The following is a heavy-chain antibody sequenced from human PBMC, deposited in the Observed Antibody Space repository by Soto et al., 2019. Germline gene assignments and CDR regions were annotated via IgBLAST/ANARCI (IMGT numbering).Heavy chain of an antibody. V-gene: IGHV3-30*03. J-gene: IGHJ6*02. CDR2: ISYDGSNK. CDR1: GFTFSRYA. CDR3: AGQQHRCCMGV. Sequence: GGSLGLSSAASGFTFSRYAMHWVRQAPGKGLEWVAVISYDGSNKYYADSVKGRFTISRDNSKNTLYLQMNSLRAEDTAVHYCAGQQHRCCMGVWGHGNSVTVPS. D-gene: IGHD6-13*01.